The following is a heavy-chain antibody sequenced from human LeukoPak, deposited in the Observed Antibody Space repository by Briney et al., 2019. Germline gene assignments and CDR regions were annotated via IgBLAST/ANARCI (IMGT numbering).Heavy chain of an antibody. Sequence: GGSLRLSCAASGFTFSTYWMTWVRQAPGKGLEWVPHIKQTGNEKYYVGSVEGRFAISRDNAKNSLYLQMNSLRVEDTAVYYCTRGGTRLNFPFDYSGRGTLVTVSS. V-gene: IGHV3-7*01. CDR2: IKQTGNEK. CDR3: TRGGTRLNFPFDY. J-gene: IGHJ4*02. D-gene: IGHD5-12*01. CDR1: GFTFSTYW.